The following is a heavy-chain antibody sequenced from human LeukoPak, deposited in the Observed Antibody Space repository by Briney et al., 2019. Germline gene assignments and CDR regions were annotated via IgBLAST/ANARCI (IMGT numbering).Heavy chain of an antibody. CDR2: IYTSGST. CDR3: ARDPFAYYYDSSGFDY. Sequence: PSETLSLTCTVSGGSISSYYWSWIRQPAGKGLEWIGRIYTSGSTNYNPSLKSRVTMSVGTSKNQFSLKLSSVTAADTAVYYCARDPFAYYYDSSGFDYWGQGTLVTVSS. D-gene: IGHD3-22*01. J-gene: IGHJ4*02. CDR1: GGSISSYY. V-gene: IGHV4-4*07.